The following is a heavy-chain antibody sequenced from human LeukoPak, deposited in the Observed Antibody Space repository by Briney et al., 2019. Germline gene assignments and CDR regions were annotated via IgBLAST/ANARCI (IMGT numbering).Heavy chain of an antibody. Sequence: GGSLRLSCAASGFTLSNHWMSWVRQAPGKGLEWVAYIKKTGSETYYVDSVKGRFTITRDNTRNSLFLQMYSLRAEDTAVYFCAREDGYCSGGNCYSYFDSWGQGTLVTVSS. D-gene: IGHD2-15*01. CDR1: GFTLSNHW. J-gene: IGHJ4*02. CDR2: IKKTGSET. CDR3: AREDGYCSGGNCYSYFDS. V-gene: IGHV3-7*01.